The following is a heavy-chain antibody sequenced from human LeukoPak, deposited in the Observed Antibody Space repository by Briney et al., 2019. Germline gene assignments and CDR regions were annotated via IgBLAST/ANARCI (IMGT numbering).Heavy chain of an antibody. CDR1: GGSISSSSYY. CDR2: IYYSGST. J-gene: IGHJ3*02. D-gene: IGHD2-21*02. CDR3: ARPYCGGDCLRAFDI. V-gene: IGHV4-39*01. Sequence: SETLSLTCTVSGGSISSSSYYWGWIRQPPGKGLEWIGSIYYSGSTYYNPSLKSRVTISVDTSKNQFSLKLSSVTAADTAVYYCARPYCGGDCLRAFDIWGHGTMVTVSS.